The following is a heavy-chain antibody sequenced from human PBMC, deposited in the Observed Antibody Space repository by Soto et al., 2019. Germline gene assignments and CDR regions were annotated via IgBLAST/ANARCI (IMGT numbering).Heavy chain of an antibody. D-gene: IGHD6-13*01. V-gene: IGHV4-31*03. J-gene: IGHJ5*01. CDR3: ARVSAAGTRWFDS. Sequence: QVQLQESGPGLVQPSQTLSLTCTVSGASISRGGFYWSWIRQFPGKGLEWIVYIDYLGRTFYNPSPTRRATITSDTSTSQSSLIVNSVTPADTAVFYSARVSAAGTRWFDSWGQGTLVTVSS. CDR2: IDYLGRT. CDR1: GASISRGGFY.